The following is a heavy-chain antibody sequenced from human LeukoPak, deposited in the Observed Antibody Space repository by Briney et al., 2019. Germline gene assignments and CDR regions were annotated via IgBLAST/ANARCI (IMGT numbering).Heavy chain of an antibody. CDR3: ARDLGSSGSYWGTAFDI. J-gene: IGHJ3*02. CDR1: GGSISSGGYY. V-gene: IGHV4-30-2*01. D-gene: IGHD1-26*01. Sequence: SETLSLTCTVSGGSISSGGYYWSWIRQPPGKGLEWIGYIYHSGSTYYNPSLKSRVTISVDRSKNQFSLKLSSVTAADTAVYYCARDLGSSGSYWGTAFDIWGQGTMVTVSS. CDR2: IYHSGST.